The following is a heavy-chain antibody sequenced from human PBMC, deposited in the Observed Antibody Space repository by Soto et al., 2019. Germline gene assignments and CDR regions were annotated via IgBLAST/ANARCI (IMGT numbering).Heavy chain of an antibody. CDR3: AHNWNYVRQDYYYGMDV. Sequence: QVQLVQSGAEVKKPGSSVKVSCKASGGTFSSYAISWVRQAPGQGLEWMGGIIPIFGTANYAQKFQGRVTITADESTSTAYMELSSLRSEDTAVYYCAHNWNYVRQDYYYGMDVWGQGTTVTVSS. V-gene: IGHV1-69*01. J-gene: IGHJ6*02. D-gene: IGHD1-7*01. CDR1: GGTFSSYA. CDR2: IIPIFGTA.